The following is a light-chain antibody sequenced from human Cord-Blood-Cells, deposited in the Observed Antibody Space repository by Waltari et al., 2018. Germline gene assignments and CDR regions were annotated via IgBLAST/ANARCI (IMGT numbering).Light chain of an antibody. J-gene: IGLJ3*02. CDR2: SNN. CDR3: AACDDSLNGPV. V-gene: IGLV1-44*01. Sequence: QSVLTQPPSASGTPGQRVTISCSGSSSNIGSNTVNWYQQLPGTAPKLLSYSNNQRPSGVPGRFSGSKSGTSASLAIIGLQSEDEADYYCAACDDSLNGPVFGGGTKLTVL. CDR1: SSNIGSNT.